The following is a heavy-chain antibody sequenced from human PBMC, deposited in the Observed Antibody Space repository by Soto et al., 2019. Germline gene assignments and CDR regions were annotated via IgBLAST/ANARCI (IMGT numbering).Heavy chain of an antibody. V-gene: IGHV3-15*01. J-gene: IGHJ6*02. CDR2: IKSKTDGGTT. CDR3: TRHTYYYDSSGYYYVGYYYYGMDV. Sequence: GGSLRLSCAASGFTFSNAWRSWVRQAPGKGLEWVGRIKSKTDGGTTDYAAPVKGRFTISRDDSKNTLYLQINSLKTEDTAVYYCTRHTYYYDSSGYYYVGYYYYGMDVWGQGTTVTVSS. D-gene: IGHD3-22*01. CDR1: GFTFSNAW.